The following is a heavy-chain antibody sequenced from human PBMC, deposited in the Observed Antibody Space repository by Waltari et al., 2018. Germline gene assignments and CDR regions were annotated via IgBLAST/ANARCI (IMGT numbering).Heavy chain of an antibody. J-gene: IGHJ6*03. Sequence: EVQVVESGGGLVQPGGSLRLSCAASGFTFRSYEMNWVRQAPGKGLEWVSYISNTGSTMYYADSVKGRFTISRDNAKNSLYLQMNSLRAEDTAVYYCARPSTEYYYYYYYMDVWGKGTTVTVS. CDR2: ISNTGSTM. V-gene: IGHV3-48*03. CDR1: GFTFRSYE. CDR3: ARPSTEYYYYYYYMDV.